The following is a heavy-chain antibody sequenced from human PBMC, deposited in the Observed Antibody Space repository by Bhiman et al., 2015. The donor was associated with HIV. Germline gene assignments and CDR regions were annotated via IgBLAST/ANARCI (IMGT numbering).Heavy chain of an antibody. J-gene: IGHJ4*02. CDR3: AKGLGIVATAYFDS. CDR1: GFTFSIYT. D-gene: IGHD5-12*01. Sequence: EVQLVESGGGLVKPGGSLRLSCAASGFTFSIYTMNWVRQAPGKGLEWVSSISSSSSYIYYADSLKGRFTISRDNAKNSLYLQMNSLRAEDTAFYYCAKGLGIVATAYFDSWGQGTLVTVSS. V-gene: IGHV3-21*04. CDR2: ISSSSSYI.